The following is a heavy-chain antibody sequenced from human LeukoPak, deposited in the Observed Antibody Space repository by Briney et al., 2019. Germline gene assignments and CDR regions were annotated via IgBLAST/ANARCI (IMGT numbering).Heavy chain of an antibody. CDR2: IWYDGSNK. Sequence: GGSLRLSCAASGFTFSSYGMHWVRQAPGKGLEWVAVIWYDGSNKYYADSVKGRFTISRDNSKNTLYLQMNSLGAEDTAVYYCARDYCGGDCYADYWGQGTLVTVSS. J-gene: IGHJ4*02. V-gene: IGHV3-33*08. CDR3: ARDYCGGDCYADY. CDR1: GFTFSSYG. D-gene: IGHD2-21*02.